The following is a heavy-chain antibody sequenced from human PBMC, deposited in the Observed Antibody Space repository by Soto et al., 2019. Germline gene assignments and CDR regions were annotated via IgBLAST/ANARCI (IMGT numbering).Heavy chain of an antibody. CDR3: AKGTYDSSGYYTAPDY. V-gene: IGHV3-9*01. J-gene: IGHJ4*02. Sequence: EVQLVESGGGLVQPGRSLRLSCAASGFSFDDYAMHWVRQAPGRGLEWVSGITWSSGYIGYADSVKGRFTISKDNAKNSLYLKMNSLRPEDTAVYYCAKGTYDSSGYYTAPDYWGQGTLVTVSS. CDR2: ITWSSGYI. D-gene: IGHD3-22*01. CDR1: GFSFDDYA.